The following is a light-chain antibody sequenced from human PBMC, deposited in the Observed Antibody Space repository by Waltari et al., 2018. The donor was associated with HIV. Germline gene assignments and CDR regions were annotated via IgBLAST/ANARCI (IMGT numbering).Light chain of an antibody. V-gene: IGLV1-44*01. CDR1: SSNIGSNP. J-gene: IGLJ3*02. CDR3: AVWDDSLRSVL. Sequence: QSVLTPPPAASRTPGQRVNISCSGGSSNIGSNPVNWYRQFPGEAPKLLIYTNIQRPSGVPDRFSGSKSGTSASLAISGLQSEDEADFYCAVWDDSLRSVLFGGGTRLTVL. CDR2: TNI.